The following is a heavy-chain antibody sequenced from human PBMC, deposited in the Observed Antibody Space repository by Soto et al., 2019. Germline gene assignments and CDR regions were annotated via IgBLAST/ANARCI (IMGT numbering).Heavy chain of an antibody. CDR1: GYTFSSYD. CDR3: ARGRPTPKFRWFDH. Sequence: SVKVSCKASGYTFSSYDINWVRQATGQGLEWMGWMNPNSGNTGYAQKFQGRVTMTRNTSISTAYMELSSLRSEDTAVYYCARGRPTPKFRWFDHWGQGTLVSVAS. J-gene: IGHJ5*02. D-gene: IGHD6-6*01. V-gene: IGHV1-8*01. CDR2: MNPNSGNT.